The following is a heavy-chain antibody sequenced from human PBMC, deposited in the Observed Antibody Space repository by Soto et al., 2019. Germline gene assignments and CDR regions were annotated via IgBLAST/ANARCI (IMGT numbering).Heavy chain of an antibody. CDR3: AMTTKDSSNYVPYYMDV. Sequence: SETLSLTCIVSGVSISRYYWSWIRQPPGKGLEWIGYVSYIGSTNYNPALKSRVTISLDTSKTQFSLKLTSVAAVDTAVYYCAMTTKDSSNYVPYYMDVWGKGTTVTVSS. J-gene: IGHJ6*03. CDR1: GVSISRYY. CDR2: VSYIGST. D-gene: IGHD4-4*01. V-gene: IGHV4-59*01.